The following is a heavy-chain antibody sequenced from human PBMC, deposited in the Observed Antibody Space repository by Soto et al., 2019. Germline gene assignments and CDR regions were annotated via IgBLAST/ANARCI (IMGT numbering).Heavy chain of an antibody. CDR1: GFTFSSYG. CDR2: ISYDGSNK. Sequence: PGGSLRLSCAASGFTFSSYGMHWVRQAPGKGLEWVAVISYDGSNKYYADSVKGRFTISRDNSKNTLYLQMNSLRAEDTAVYYCAKDSGGIAARPFSHYYYGMDVWGQGTTVTVSS. J-gene: IGHJ6*02. D-gene: IGHD6-6*01. V-gene: IGHV3-30*18. CDR3: AKDSGGIAARPFSHYYYGMDV.